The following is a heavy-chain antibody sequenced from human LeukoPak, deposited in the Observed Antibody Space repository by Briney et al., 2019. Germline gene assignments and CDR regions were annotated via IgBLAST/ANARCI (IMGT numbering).Heavy chain of an antibody. D-gene: IGHD3-10*01. CDR2: IYYSGST. Sequence: SETLSLTCTVSGGSISSYYWSWIRQPPGKGLEWIGYIYYSGSTNYNPSLKSRVTISVDTSKNQFSLKLSSVTAADTAVYFCARYGSGSYSFGMDVWGQGTTVTVSS. V-gene: IGHV4-59*08. J-gene: IGHJ6*02. CDR1: GGSISSYY. CDR3: ARYGSGSYSFGMDV.